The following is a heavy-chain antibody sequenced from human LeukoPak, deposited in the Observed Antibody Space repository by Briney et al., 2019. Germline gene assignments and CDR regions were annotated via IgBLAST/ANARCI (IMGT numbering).Heavy chain of an antibody. Sequence: GRSLRLSGAASGFTFSSYAMSWVRQAPRKGLEWISAISDSGTRTDSADSVKGRFNNSRDNSKNTLYLQMNSLRAEDTAIYYCAKQDIRSSGWNDWGQGTLVTVSS. CDR2: ISDSGTRT. CDR1: GFTFSSYA. D-gene: IGHD6-19*01. V-gene: IGHV3-23*01. CDR3: AKQDIRSSGWND. J-gene: IGHJ4*02.